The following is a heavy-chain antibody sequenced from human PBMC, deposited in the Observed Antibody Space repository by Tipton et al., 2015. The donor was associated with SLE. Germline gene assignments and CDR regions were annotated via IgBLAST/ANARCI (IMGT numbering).Heavy chain of an antibody. V-gene: IGHV3-33*03. CDR1: GFSFSDYV. Sequence: SLRLSCAASGFSFSDYVLHWVRQTPGKGLEWVELIWFDGSNDDYADSVKGRFTISRDDSTNRLDLQMNSLRAEDTGVYYCAKDVGYMTSNHVEYWGQGALVTVSS. CDR2: IWFDGSND. D-gene: IGHD5-12*01. J-gene: IGHJ4*02. CDR3: AKDVGYMTSNHVEY.